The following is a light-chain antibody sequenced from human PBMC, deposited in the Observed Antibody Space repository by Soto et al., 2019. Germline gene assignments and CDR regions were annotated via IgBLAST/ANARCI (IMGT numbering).Light chain of an antibody. CDR1: QTISSW. J-gene: IGKJ1*01. V-gene: IGKV1-5*03. Sequence: DIPMTQSPSTLSAFVGDRVTITSRASQTISSWLAWYQMXPGKAPKILIYKASSLESGVPSRFSGSGSGTEFTLTISSLQPDDFATDYCQQYNSFWTFGQGTKVDI. CDR3: QQYNSFWT. CDR2: KAS.